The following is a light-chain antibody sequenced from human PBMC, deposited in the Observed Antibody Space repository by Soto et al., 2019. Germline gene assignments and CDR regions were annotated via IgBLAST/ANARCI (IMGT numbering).Light chain of an antibody. CDR2: GDS. J-gene: IGLJ1*01. Sequence: QSVLTQPPSVSGAPGQRVTISCTGSSSNIGAGRDVHWYQQLPGTAPKLLIYGDSNRPSGVPARFSGSKSGTSASLAITGLQAEDEAEYHCQSYDSDMSSPREVFGTGTKVTVL. CDR1: SSNIGAGRD. CDR3: QSYDSDMSSPREV. V-gene: IGLV1-40*01.